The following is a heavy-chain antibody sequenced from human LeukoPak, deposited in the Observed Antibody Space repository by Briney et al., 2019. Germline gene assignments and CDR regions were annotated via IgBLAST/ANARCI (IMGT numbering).Heavy chain of an antibody. CDR1: GYTFTSYG. V-gene: IGHV1-18*01. CDR2: ISAYNGNT. Sequence: ASVTVSCKASGYTFTSYGISWVRQAPGQGLEWMGWISAYNGNTNYAQRLQGRVTMTTDTSTSTAYMELRSLRSDDTAVYYCARGHYYDSSGSHYYYYMDVWGKGTTVTVPS. CDR3: ARGHYYDSSGSHYYYYMDV. J-gene: IGHJ6*03. D-gene: IGHD3-22*01.